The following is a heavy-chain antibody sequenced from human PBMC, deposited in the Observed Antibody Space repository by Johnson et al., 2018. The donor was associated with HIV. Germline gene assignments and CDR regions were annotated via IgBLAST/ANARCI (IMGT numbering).Heavy chain of an antibody. CDR2: IYSGGST. Sequence: QVQLVESGGGVVQPGRSLRLSCAASGFTFSSYGMHWVRQAPGKGLEWVSVIYSGGSTYYADSVKGRYTISRDNSRNTLYLQMNLLRPEDTAVYYCASGVTARAPVFIWA. CDR1: GFTFSSYG. D-gene: IGHD6-6*01. V-gene: IGHV3-NL1*01. CDR3: ASGVTARAPVFI. J-gene: IGHJ3*02.